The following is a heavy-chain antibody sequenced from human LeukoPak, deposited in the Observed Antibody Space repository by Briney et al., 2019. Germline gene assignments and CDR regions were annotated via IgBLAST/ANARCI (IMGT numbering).Heavy chain of an antibody. V-gene: IGHV3-30-3*01. CDR1: GFTFSSYA. CDR3: ARDCSSTSCYADYYYYYGMDV. Sequence: GGSLRLSCAASGFTFSSYAMHWVRQAPGKGLEWVAVIPYDGSNKYYADSVKGRFTISRDNSKNSLYLQMNSLRAEDTAVYYCARDCSSTSCYADYYYYYGMDVWGKGTTVTVSS. CDR2: IPYDGSNK. D-gene: IGHD2-2*01. J-gene: IGHJ6*04.